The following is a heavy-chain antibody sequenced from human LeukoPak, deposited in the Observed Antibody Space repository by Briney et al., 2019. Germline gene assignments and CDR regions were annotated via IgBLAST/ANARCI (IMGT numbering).Heavy chain of an antibody. CDR2: IYSGGST. CDR3: AREGPPASGSSGATTGAGYYGMDV. CDR1: GFTVSSNY. V-gene: IGHV3-53*04. J-gene: IGHJ6*02. D-gene: IGHD1-26*01. Sequence: QTGGSLRLSCAASGFTVSSNYMSWVRQAPGKGLEWVSAIYSGGSTYYADSVKGRFTISRHNSKNTLYLQMNSLRAEDTAVYYCAREGPPASGSSGATTGAGYYGMDVWGQGTTVTVSS.